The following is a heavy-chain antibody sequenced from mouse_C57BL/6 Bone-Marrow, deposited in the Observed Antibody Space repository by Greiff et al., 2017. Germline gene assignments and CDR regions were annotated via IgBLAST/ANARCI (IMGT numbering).Heavy chain of an antibody. D-gene: IGHD2-3*01. CDR3: ARQRWLLLYYSDY. Sequence: QVQLQQPGAELVKPGASVKLSCKASGYTFTSYWMHWVKQRPGQGLEWIGMIHPNSGSTNYNEKFKSKATLTVDKSSSTAYMQLSSLTSEDSAVYYCARQRWLLLYYSDYWGQGTTLTVSS. V-gene: IGHV1-64*01. CDR2: IHPNSGST. CDR1: GYTFTSYW. J-gene: IGHJ2*01.